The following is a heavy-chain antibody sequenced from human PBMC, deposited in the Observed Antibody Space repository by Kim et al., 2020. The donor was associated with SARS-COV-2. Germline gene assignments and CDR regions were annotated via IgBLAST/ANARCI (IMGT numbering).Heavy chain of an antibody. J-gene: IGHJ3*02. V-gene: IGHV3-30*18. D-gene: IGHD1-20*01. CDR1: RFTFRDYD. CDR2: ISFDGTKR. Sequence: GGSLRLSCAASRFTFRDYDMHWVRQPPGKGLEWVAVISFDGTKRHYADHVKGRFTVSRDNFEDTLFLPMNSLRPEDTAIYYCAKVAFNWNKEDGLDMWG. CDR3: AKVAFNWNKEDGLDM.